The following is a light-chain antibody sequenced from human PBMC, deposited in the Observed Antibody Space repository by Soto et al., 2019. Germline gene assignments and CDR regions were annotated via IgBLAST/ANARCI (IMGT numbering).Light chain of an antibody. J-gene: IGLJ2*01. CDR3: GTWDSSLSAGV. CDR1: SSNIENNP. V-gene: IGLV1-51*01. CDR2: DND. Sequence: QSVLTQPPSVCAAPEQRVSISCYGSSSNIENNPVSWYQQLPGTVPRLLIHDNDKRPSRIPDRFSGSKSGTSATLGITGLQTGDEADYYCGTWDSSLSAGVFGGGTKLTVL.